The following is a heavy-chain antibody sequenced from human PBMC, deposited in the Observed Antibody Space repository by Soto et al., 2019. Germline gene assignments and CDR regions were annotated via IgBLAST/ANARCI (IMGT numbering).Heavy chain of an antibody. Sequence: PGGSLRLSCAASGFTVSSNYMSWVRQAPGKGLEWVSVIYSGGSTYYADSVKGRFVVSRDNDKNTVYLHMSSLTGEDTAVYFCAKIEMGWFAHWGQGTQVTVS. J-gene: IGHJ5*02. CDR2: IYSGGST. D-gene: IGHD2-8*01. CDR3: AKIEMGWFAH. V-gene: IGHV3-53*01. CDR1: GFTVSSNY.